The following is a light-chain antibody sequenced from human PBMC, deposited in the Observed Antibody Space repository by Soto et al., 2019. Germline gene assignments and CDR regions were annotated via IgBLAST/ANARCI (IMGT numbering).Light chain of an antibody. Sequence: EIVMTQSPATLSVSPGERATLSCRASQSVSSNLAWYQQKPRQAPRLLIYDTSTRATGIPARFSGSGSGTDFTLTISSLQSEDFAIYYCQQYNIWPYTFGQGTRLEIK. CDR1: QSVSSN. CDR3: QQYNIWPYT. V-gene: IGKV3-15*01. CDR2: DTS. J-gene: IGKJ5*01.